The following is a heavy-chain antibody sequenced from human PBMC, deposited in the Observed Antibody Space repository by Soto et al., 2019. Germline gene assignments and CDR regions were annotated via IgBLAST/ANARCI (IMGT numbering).Heavy chain of an antibody. Sequence: SQTLSLTCAISGDSVSSNSAAWNWIRQSPSRGLEWLGRTYYRSKWYNDYAVSVKSRITINPDTSKIQFSLQLNSVTPEDTAVYYCARDGPYCSSTSCYTDGFDYWGQGTLVTVSS. D-gene: IGHD2-2*02. CDR1: GDSVSSNSAA. J-gene: IGHJ4*02. CDR2: TYYRSKWYN. V-gene: IGHV6-1*01. CDR3: ARDGPYCSSTSCYTDGFDY.